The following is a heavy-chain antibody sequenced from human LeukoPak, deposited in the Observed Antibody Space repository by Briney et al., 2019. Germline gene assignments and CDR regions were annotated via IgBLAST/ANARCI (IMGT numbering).Heavy chain of an antibody. V-gene: IGHV1-69*01. Sequence: SVRVSCKASGGTFSSDPINWVRQAPGQGPERMGGIIPILETPDYAQRFQGRVTITADESTSAAYLELSSLKSEDTAVYFCAGGATDDRDWFDPWGQGTLVTVSS. CDR2: IIPILETP. CDR3: AGGATDDRDWFDP. D-gene: IGHD3-22*01. J-gene: IGHJ5*02. CDR1: GGTFSSDP.